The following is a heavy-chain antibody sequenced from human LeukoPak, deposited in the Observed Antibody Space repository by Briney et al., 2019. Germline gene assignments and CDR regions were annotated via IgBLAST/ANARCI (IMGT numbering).Heavy chain of an antibody. D-gene: IGHD3-22*01. CDR1: GYTFTSYG. V-gene: IGHV1-3*01. CDR3: ARDYDSSGYDL. Sequence: ASVKVSCKASGYTFTSYGISWVRQAPGQRLEWMGWINAGNGNTKYSQKFQGRVTITRDTSASTAYMELSSLRSEDTAVYYCARDYDSSGYDLGGQGTLVTVSS. J-gene: IGHJ4*02. CDR2: INAGNGNT.